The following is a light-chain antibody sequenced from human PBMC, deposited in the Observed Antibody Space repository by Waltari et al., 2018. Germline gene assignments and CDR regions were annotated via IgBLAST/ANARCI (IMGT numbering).Light chain of an antibody. J-gene: IGKJ1*01. CDR3: QQYNNWHPWT. V-gene: IGKV3-15*01. CDR1: QSVRNN. CDR2: GAS. Sequence: EIVMTQSSATLSVSPGERATLSCRASQSVRNNLVWYQQQPGQAPRLLIYGASSSVTGIPARCSSSGSATEFTLTISSLQSEDFAVYYCQQYNNWHPWTFGQGTKVEIK.